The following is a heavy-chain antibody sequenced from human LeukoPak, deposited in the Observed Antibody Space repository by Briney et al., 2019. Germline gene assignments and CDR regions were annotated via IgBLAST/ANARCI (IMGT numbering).Heavy chain of an antibody. V-gene: IGHV4-34*01. J-gene: IGHJ3*02. Sequence: MTSETLSLTCAVYGGSFSGYYWSWIRQPPGKGLEWIGEINHSGSTNYNPSLKSRVTISVDTSKNQFSLKVSSVTAADTAVYYCASLTTADAFDIWGQGTMATVSS. CDR2: INHSGST. D-gene: IGHD3-22*01. CDR1: GGSFSGYY. CDR3: ASLTTADAFDI.